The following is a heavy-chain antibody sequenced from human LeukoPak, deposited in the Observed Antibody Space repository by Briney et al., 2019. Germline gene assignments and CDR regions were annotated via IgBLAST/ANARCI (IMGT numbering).Heavy chain of an antibody. CDR2: ISSSGTST. V-gene: IGHV3-48*01. Sequence: GGSLRLSCSASGFTFNTYNMNWVRQAPGKGLEWVSFISSSGTSTYYADSVRGRFTISRDNSKNTLYLQMNSLRAEDTAVYYCARVTYYAPGYGMDVWGQGTTVTVSS. CDR1: GFTFNTYN. D-gene: IGHD2-2*01. CDR3: ARVTYYAPGYGMDV. J-gene: IGHJ6*02.